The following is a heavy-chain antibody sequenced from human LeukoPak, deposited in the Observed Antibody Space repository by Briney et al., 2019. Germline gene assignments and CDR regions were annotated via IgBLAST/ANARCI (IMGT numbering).Heavy chain of an antibody. CDR2: VQQDGSVQ. CDR1: GFTFSTYG. J-gene: IGHJ5*02. Sequence: GGSLRLSCAASGFTFSTYGMGWVRQAPGKGLEWVSAVQQDGSVQHYLDSVKGRFTISRDNGKNSLYLQVNTLRAEDTAVYYCAGARGWEFSSWGQGTLATVSS. D-gene: IGHD1-26*01. CDR3: AGARGWEFSS. V-gene: IGHV3-7*01.